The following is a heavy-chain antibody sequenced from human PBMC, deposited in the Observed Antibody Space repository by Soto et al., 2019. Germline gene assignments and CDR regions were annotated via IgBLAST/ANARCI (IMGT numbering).Heavy chain of an antibody. D-gene: IGHD5-12*01. CDR3: ARLYGYNADY. Sequence: QVQLQESGPGLVKPSETLSLTCTVSGGSISSYYWSWIRQPPGKGLEWIGYIYYSGSTNYNPSLKSRVPISVDTSKNQFSLKLSSVTAADTAVYYCARLYGYNADYWGQGTLVTVSS. J-gene: IGHJ4*02. V-gene: IGHV4-59*01. CDR2: IYYSGST. CDR1: GGSISSYY.